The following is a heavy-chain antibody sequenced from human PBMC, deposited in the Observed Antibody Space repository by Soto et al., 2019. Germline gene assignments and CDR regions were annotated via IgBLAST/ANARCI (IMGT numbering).Heavy chain of an antibody. CDR1: GYTFTSYY. Sequence: VKVSCKASGYTFTSYYMHWVRQAPGQGLEWMGIINPSGGSTSYAQKFQGRVTMTRDTSTSTVYMELSSLRSEDTAVYYCASENYGSGSWGDYYYYGMDVWGQGTTVTVSS. CDR2: INPSGGST. CDR3: ASENYGSGSWGDYYYYGMDV. J-gene: IGHJ6*02. D-gene: IGHD3-10*01. V-gene: IGHV1-46*01.